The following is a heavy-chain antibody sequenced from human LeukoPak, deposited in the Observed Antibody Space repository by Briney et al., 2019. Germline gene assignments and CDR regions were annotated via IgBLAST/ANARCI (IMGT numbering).Heavy chain of an antibody. CDR3: ARSRGLDLHYYYCMDV. J-gene: IGHJ6*03. Sequence: RASLRLSCTASGFTFSSYTMHWVRQAPGQGLEYLSAITSNGGSTYYANSVKGRFTISRDNSKNTLYLQMGSLRVEDMAVYYCARSRGLDLHYYYCMDVWGKGTAVTVSS. CDR1: GFTFSSYT. V-gene: IGHV3-64*01. D-gene: IGHD3-10*01. CDR2: ITSNGGST.